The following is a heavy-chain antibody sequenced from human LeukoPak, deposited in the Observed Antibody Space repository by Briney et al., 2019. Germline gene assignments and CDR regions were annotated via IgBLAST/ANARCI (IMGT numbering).Heavy chain of an antibody. D-gene: IGHD3-3*01. V-gene: IGHV3-21*01. CDR1: GITFSTYW. CDR2: ITGDCNYI. Sequence: PGGSLRLSCAGSGITFSTYWMHWVRQAPGKGLVWVSSITGDCNYIFYADSVKGRFTISRDNAQNSLFLELNSLRGEDTAVYYCARERNFYYFDYWGQGALVTVSS. CDR3: ARERNFYYFDY. J-gene: IGHJ4*02.